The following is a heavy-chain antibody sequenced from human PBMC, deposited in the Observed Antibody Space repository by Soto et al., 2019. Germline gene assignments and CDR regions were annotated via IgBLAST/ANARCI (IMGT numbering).Heavy chain of an antibody. CDR1: GGSIRSGGYY. Sequence: QVQLQESGPGLVKPSQTLSLTCTVSGGSIRSGGYYWSWVRQNPRKGLEWIGNIYYSVNTYYNPSLKSRLTISVDTSKNPFSLNLSSVTAADTAVYYCARDRLMATAGTARHYFGLDVWGQGTTVTVSS. CDR3: ARDRLMATAGTARHYFGLDV. D-gene: IGHD5-18*01. J-gene: IGHJ6*02. V-gene: IGHV4-31*03. CDR2: IYYSVNT.